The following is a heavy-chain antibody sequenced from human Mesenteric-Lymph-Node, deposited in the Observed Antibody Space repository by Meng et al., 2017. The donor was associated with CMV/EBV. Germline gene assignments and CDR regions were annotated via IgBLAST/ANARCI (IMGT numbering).Heavy chain of an antibody. J-gene: IGHJ3*02. D-gene: IGHD2-2*01. CDR2: ISSSSSYI. V-gene: IGHV3-21*01. CDR1: GFTFSSYS. CDR3: AKEYCSSTSCFYEAIDI. Sequence: GESLKISCAASGFTFSSYSMNWVRQAPGKGLEWVSSISSSSSYIYYADSVKGRFTISRDNAKNSLYLQMNSLRAEDTAVYYCAKEYCSSTSCFYEAIDIWGQGTMVTVSS.